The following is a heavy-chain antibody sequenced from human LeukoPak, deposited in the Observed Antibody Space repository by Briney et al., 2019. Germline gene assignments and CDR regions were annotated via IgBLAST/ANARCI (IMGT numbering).Heavy chain of an antibody. CDR3: ARVTVVSPGAFDI. J-gene: IGHJ3*02. CDR2: IYYSGST. V-gene: IGHV4-59*12. CDR1: GGSISSYY. Sequence: PSETLSLTCTVSGGSISSYYWSWIRQPPGKGLEWIGYIYYSGSTNYNPSLKSRVTMSVDTSKNQFSLKLSSVTAADTAVYYCARVTVVSPGAFDIWGQGTMVTVSS. D-gene: IGHD4-23*01.